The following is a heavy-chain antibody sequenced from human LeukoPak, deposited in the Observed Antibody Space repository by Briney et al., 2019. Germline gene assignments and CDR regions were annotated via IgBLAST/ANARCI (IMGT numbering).Heavy chain of an antibody. D-gene: IGHD3-16*01. CDR1: GFTFADYW. CDR3: GRERNWGGSESDY. V-gene: IGHV3-7*01. CDR2: IRQDESEK. J-gene: IGHJ4*02. Sequence: GGSLRLSCTASGFTFADYWMTWVRQAPGKGLEWVANIRQDESEKYYVDSVKGRFTSSRDNTANALYLHMNSLRTDDTAVYYCGRERNWGGSESDYWGQGTLVTVSS.